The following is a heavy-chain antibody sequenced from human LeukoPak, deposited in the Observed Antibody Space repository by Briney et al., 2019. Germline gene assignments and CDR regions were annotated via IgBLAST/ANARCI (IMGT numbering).Heavy chain of an antibody. D-gene: IGHD2-21*02. CDR1: GFTFSTYT. CDR2: IGSSGGGI. J-gene: IGHJ4*02. V-gene: IGHV3-23*01. Sequence: GGSLRLSCAASGFTFSTYTMYWVRHPPGKRLEWVSIIGSSGGGIHYADSVKGRFTISRDNSKNALYLQMNSLRVEDTAVYYCATPAHCGGDCYKREHFDYWGQGTLVTVSS. CDR3: ATPAHCGGDCYKREHFDY.